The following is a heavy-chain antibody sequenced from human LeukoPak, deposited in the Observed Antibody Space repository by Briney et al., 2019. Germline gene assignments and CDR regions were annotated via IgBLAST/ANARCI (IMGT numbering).Heavy chain of an antibody. CDR3: ARDSDIGAFDY. Sequence: GRSLRLSCAASGFTFSSYGMHWVRQAPGKGLEWVAVIWYDGSNKYYADSVRGRFTISRDNSKNTLYLQMNSLRAEDTAVYCCARDSDIGAFDYWGQGTLVTVSS. CDR2: IWYDGSNK. CDR1: GFTFSSYG. V-gene: IGHV3-33*01. D-gene: IGHD2-15*01. J-gene: IGHJ4*02.